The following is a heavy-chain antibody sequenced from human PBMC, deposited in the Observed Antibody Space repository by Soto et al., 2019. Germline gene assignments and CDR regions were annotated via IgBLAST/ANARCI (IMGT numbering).Heavy chain of an antibody. CDR3: ARACLVDTTPGYYGMDV. Sequence: ASVKVSCKASGYTFTSYYMHWVRQAPGQGLEWMGIINPSGGSTSYAQKFQGRVTMTRDTSTSTVYMELSSLRSEDTAVYYCARACLVDTTPGYYGMDVWGQGTTVTVSS. V-gene: IGHV1-46*01. CDR1: GYTFTSYY. D-gene: IGHD1-26*01. J-gene: IGHJ6*02. CDR2: INPSGGST.